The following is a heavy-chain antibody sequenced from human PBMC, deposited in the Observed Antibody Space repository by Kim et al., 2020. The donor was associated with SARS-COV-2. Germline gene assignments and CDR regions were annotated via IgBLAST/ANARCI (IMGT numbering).Heavy chain of an antibody. V-gene: IGHV4-34*13. J-gene: IGHJ4*02. Sequence: SPKRRVTIAVDTSKNKFSLKLSSVTAADTAVYYCARTTMVRGVIIMILDYWGQGTLVTVSS. D-gene: IGHD3-10*01. CDR3: ARTTMVRGVIIMILDY.